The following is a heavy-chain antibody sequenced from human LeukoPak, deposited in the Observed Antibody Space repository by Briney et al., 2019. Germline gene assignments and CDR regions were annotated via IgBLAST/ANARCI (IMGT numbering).Heavy chain of an antibody. D-gene: IGHD6-13*01. CDR2: IYPGDSDT. CDR1: GYSFTSYW. CDR3: ARRPPGIAAAGRFDP. J-gene: IGHJ5*02. Sequence: GESLQISCKGSGYSFTSYWIGWVRQLPGKGLEWMGIIYPGDSDTRYSPSFQGQVTISADKSISTAYLQWSSLKASDTAMYYCARRPPGIAAAGRFDPWGQGTLVTVSS. V-gene: IGHV5-51*01.